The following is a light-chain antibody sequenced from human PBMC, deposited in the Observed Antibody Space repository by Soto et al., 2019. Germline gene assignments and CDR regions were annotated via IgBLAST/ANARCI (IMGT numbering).Light chain of an antibody. Sequence: DFVMTQSPLSLPVTLGQPASISCRSSQGLVHSDGNTYLNWFHQRPGQSPRRLIYKVSNRDSGVPDRFSGSGSDTDFTLRISRVEAEDVGVYYCMQGTHSLTFDGGTKVEIK. J-gene: IGKJ4*01. CDR3: MQGTHSLT. V-gene: IGKV2-30*02. CDR1: QGLVHSDGNTY. CDR2: KVS.